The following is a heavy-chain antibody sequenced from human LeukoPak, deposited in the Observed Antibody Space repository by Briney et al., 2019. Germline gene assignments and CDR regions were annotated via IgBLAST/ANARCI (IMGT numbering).Heavy chain of an antibody. CDR2: INWNGGST. V-gene: IGHV3-20*01. CDR3: ARGPKTPYSSVPIPVYYYYYMDV. CDR1: GFTFDDYG. D-gene: IGHD6-25*01. Sequence: GGSLRLSCAASGFTFDDYGMSWVRQAPGKGLEWVSGINWNGGSTGYADSVKGRFTISRDNAKNSLYLQMNSLRAEDTALYHCARGPKTPYSSVPIPVYYYYYMDVWGKGTTVTVSS. J-gene: IGHJ6*03.